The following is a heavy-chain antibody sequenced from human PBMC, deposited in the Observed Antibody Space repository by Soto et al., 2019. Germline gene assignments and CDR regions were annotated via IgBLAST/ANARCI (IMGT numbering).Heavy chain of an antibody. V-gene: IGHV4-31*03. CDR3: ARRGTAMVKDAFDI. CDR1: GGSISSGGYY. J-gene: IGHJ3*02. Sequence: HVQLQESGPGLVTPSQTLSLTCTVSGGSISSGGYYWSWIRQHPGKGLEWIGYIYYSGSTYYNPSLESRVTISVDTSKNQFSLTLSSVTAADTAVYYCARRGTAMVKDAFDIWGQGTMVTVSS. D-gene: IGHD5-18*01. CDR2: IYYSGST.